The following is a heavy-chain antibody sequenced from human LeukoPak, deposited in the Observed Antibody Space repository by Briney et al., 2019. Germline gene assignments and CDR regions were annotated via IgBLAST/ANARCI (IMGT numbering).Heavy chain of an antibody. Sequence: GGSLRLSCAASGFTFSSYWMSWVRQAPGKGLEWVANIKQDGSEKYYVDSVKGRFTISRDNAKNSLYLQMNSLRAEDTAVYYCAKLFLLYSSGWYPGDYFDYWGQGTLVTVSS. CDR2: IKQDGSEK. CDR3: AKLFLLYSSGWYPGDYFDY. D-gene: IGHD6-19*01. CDR1: GFTFSSYW. J-gene: IGHJ4*02. V-gene: IGHV3-7*03.